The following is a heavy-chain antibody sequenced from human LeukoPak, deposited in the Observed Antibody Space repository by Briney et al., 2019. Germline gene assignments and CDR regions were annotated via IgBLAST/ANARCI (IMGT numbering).Heavy chain of an antibody. J-gene: IGHJ4*02. CDR3: AREESSGAVAGSFDY. CDR1: GYTFTSYY. D-gene: IGHD6-19*01. CDR2: INPSGGST. Sequence: ASVKVSCKASGYTFTSYYMHWVRQAPGQGLEWMGIINPSGGSTSYAQKFQGRVTMTRDMSTSTVYMELSSLRSEDTAVYYCAREESSGAVAGSFDYWGQGTLVTVSS. V-gene: IGHV1-46*01.